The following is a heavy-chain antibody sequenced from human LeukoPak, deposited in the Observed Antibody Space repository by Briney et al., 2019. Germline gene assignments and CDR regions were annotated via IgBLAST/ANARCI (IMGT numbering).Heavy chain of an antibody. CDR1: GGSFSGYY. V-gene: IGHV4-34*01. CDR2: INHSGST. Sequence: SETLSLTCAVYGGSFSGYYWSWIRQPPGEGLGWIREINHSGSTNYNPSLKSRGTISLDTCKDQFSLKMSSVTPAASAVYYCARGSIWFGAFLPFFRYWGPGTLVTVSS. CDR3: ARGSIWFGAFLPFFRY. J-gene: IGHJ4*02. D-gene: IGHD3-10*01.